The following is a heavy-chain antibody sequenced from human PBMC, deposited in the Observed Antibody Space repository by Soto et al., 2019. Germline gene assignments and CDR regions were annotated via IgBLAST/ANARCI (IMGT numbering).Heavy chain of an antibody. J-gene: IGHJ4*02. Sequence: SQTLSLTCAISGDSVSSNSAAWNWIRQSPSRGLEWLGRTYYRSKWYTDYEVSVKSRITINPDTSKNQFSLQLNSVTPEDTAVYYCARGPRRDGYNYEGLDYWDQGTLVTVS. CDR2: TYYRSKWYT. CDR1: GDSVSSNSAA. CDR3: ARGPRRDGYNYEGLDY. D-gene: IGHD5-12*01. V-gene: IGHV6-1*01.